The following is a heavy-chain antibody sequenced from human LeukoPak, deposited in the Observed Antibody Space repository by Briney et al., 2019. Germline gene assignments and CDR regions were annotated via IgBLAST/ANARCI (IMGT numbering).Heavy chain of an antibody. D-gene: IGHD3-9*01. CDR3: AKTTGYYSSSPFDY. V-gene: IGHV3-23*01. CDR2: LSGSGDYT. J-gene: IGHJ4*02. Sequence: TGGSLRLSCAASGFTFSSYAMNWVRQAPGKGLEWVSSLSGSGDYTYYADSVKGRFTISRDNSKNTLYLQMNSLRAEDTAVYYCAKTTGYYSSSPFDYWGQGTLVTASS. CDR1: GFTFSSYA.